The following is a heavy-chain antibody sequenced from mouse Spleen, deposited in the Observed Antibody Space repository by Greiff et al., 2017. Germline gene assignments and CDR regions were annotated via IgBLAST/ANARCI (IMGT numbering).Heavy chain of an antibody. D-gene: IGHD2-1*01. CDR3: ARTLYYTWFAY. CDR2: IDPSGSYT. CDR1: GYTFTSYW. J-gene: IGHJ3*01. Sequence: VQLMESGAELVMPGASVKLSCKASGYTFTSYWMHWVKQRPGQGLEWIGEIDPSGSYTNYNQKFKGKATLTVDKSSSTAYMQLSSLTSEDSAVYYCARTLYYTWFAYWGQGTLVTVSA. V-gene: IGHV1-69*01.